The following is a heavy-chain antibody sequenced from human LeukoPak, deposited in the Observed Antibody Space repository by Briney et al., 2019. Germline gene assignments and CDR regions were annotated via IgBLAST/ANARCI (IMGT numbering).Heavy chain of an antibody. CDR3: ARANSGWYGDFDY. Sequence: PSETLSLTCTVSGGSISSSSYYWGWIRQPPGKGLESIGSIYYSGSTYYNPSLKSRVTVSVDTSKNQFSLKLSSVTAADTAVYYCARANSGWYGDFDYWGQGTLVTVSS. CDR2: IYYSGST. V-gene: IGHV4-39*07. D-gene: IGHD6-19*01. CDR1: GGSISSSSYY. J-gene: IGHJ4*02.